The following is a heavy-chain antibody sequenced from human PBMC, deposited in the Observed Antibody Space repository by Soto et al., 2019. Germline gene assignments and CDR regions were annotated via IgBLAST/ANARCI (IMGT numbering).Heavy chain of an antibody. J-gene: IGHJ4*02. V-gene: IGHV3-23*01. D-gene: IGHD6-13*01. CDR3: ANDQPSSSWYGYFHH. CDR2: IISGGTGT. CDR1: GFTFSNYA. Sequence: EVQLLESGGDLVHPGGSLRLSCAASGFTFSNYAMNWVRQAQGKGLEWVSTIISGGTGTYYADSVKGRFTISRDDSKDTLYLQMNSLRVEDKAVYYCANDQPSSSWYGYFHHWCQGTLVTVSS.